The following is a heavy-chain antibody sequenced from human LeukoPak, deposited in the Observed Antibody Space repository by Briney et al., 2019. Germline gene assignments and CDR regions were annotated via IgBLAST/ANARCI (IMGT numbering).Heavy chain of an antibody. V-gene: IGHV3-48*04. D-gene: IGHD6-19*01. CDR3: ASTGYSSGWFTIDY. CDR1: GFTFSSYA. CDR2: ISSSGSTI. Sequence: GGSLRLSCAASGFTFSSYAMSWVRQAPGKGLEWVSYISSSGSTIYYADSVKGRFTISRDNAKNSLYLQMNSLRAEDTAVYYCASTGYSSGWFTIDYWGQGTLVTVSS. J-gene: IGHJ4*02.